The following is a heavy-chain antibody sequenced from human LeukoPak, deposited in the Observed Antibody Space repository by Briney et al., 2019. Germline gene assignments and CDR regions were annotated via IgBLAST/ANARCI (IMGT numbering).Heavy chain of an antibody. D-gene: IGHD6-19*01. CDR2: IYPGDSDT. CDR1: GYSFTSYW. J-gene: IGHJ4*02. V-gene: IGHV5-51*01. Sequence: GESLKISCKGSGYSFTSYWIGWVRQMPGKGLEWMGIIYPGDSDTRYSPSFQGQVTISADKSISTAYLQWSSLKASDTAMYYCARPGYSSGWYGHFDYWGQGTLVTVSS. CDR3: ARPGYSSGWYGHFDY.